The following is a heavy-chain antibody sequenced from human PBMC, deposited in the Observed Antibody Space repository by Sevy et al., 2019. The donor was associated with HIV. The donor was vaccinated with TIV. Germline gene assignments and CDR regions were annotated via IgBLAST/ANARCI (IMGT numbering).Heavy chain of an antibody. CDR3: ARQLFPGYYYMDV. V-gene: IGHV3-11*06. CDR1: GFTFSDYY. Sequence: GGSLRLSCAASGFTFSDYYMSWIRQAPGKGLEWVSYISSSSSYTNYAASVKGRFTISRDNAKNSLYLQMNSLRAEDTAVYYCARQLFPGYYYMDVWGKGTTVTVS. CDR2: ISSSSSYT. D-gene: IGHD2-21*01. J-gene: IGHJ6*03.